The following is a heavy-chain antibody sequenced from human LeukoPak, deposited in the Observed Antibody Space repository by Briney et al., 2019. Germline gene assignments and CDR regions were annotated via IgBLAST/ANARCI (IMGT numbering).Heavy chain of an antibody. Sequence: PSETLSLTCAVYGGSFSGYYWAWIRQPPGKGLEWIGEIHYSGATNYSPSLKSRVIISGDSSRNQLSLKLTSLTAADTAIYYCARGALIVYAFDIWGQGALVTVSS. D-gene: IGHD1-26*01. CDR3: ARGALIVYAFDI. J-gene: IGHJ3*02. CDR2: IHYSGAT. V-gene: IGHV4-34*01. CDR1: GGSFSGYY.